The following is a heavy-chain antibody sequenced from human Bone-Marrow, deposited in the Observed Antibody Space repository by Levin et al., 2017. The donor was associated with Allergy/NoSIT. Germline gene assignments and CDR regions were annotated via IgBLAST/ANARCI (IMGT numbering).Heavy chain of an antibody. CDR2: IFYSGST. V-gene: IGHV4-59*01. CDR3: TRSSYGDYPIDY. CDR1: GGSISSYY. J-gene: IGHJ4*02. Sequence: SETLSLTCTVSGGSISSYYWSWIRQSPGKGLEWIGYIFYSGSTDYNPSLKNRVTISVDTSKNQFSLKLSSVTAADSAVYYCTRSSYGDYPIDYWGQGTLVTVSS. D-gene: IGHD4-17*01.